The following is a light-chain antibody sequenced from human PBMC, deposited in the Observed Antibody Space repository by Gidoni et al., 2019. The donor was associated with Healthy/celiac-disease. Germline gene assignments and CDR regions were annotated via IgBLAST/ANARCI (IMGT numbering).Light chain of an antibody. CDR1: QSISSY. J-gene: IGKJ5*01. V-gene: IGKV1-39*01. Sequence: DIQMTQSPSSLSASVGDRVTITCRASQSISSYLNWYQQKPGKAPKLLIYAASSLQSGVPSRFSGSGSGTDFTLTISRLQPEDFATYYCQQSYSTPPESITFGQGTRLEIK. CDR2: AAS. CDR3: QQSYSTPPESIT.